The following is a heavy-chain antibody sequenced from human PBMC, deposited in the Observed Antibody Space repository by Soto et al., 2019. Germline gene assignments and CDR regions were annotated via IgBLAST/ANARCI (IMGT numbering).Heavy chain of an antibody. CDR1: GGSISSGDYY. J-gene: IGHJ3*02. CDR2: IYYSGSI. CDR3: ARTGHPIEYYYDSSGRAFDI. Sequence: SETLSLTCTVSGGSISSGDYYWSWIRQPPGKGLEWIGYIYYSGSIYYNPSHKSRVTISVDTSKNQFSLKLSSVTAADTAVYYCARTGHPIEYYYDSSGRAFDIWGQGTMVTVSS. D-gene: IGHD3-22*01. V-gene: IGHV4-30-4*01.